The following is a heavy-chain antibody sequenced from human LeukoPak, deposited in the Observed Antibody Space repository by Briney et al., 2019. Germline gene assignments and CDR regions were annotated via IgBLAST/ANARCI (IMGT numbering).Heavy chain of an antibody. D-gene: IGHD3-10*01. V-gene: IGHV1-8*01. CDR2: MNPNRGNT. CDR1: GYTFTSYD. Sequence: ASVKVSCKPSGYTFTSYDINWVRQATGQGREWVGWMNPNRGNTGYAQKFQGRVTMTRNTSISTAYMELSSLRSEDTAVYYCARWDDGAGSYGCYYGMDVWGQGTTVTVSS. CDR3: ARWDDGAGSYGCYYGMDV. J-gene: IGHJ6*02.